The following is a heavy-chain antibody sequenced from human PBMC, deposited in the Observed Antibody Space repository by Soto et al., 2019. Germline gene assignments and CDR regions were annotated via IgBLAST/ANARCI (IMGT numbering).Heavy chain of an antibody. D-gene: IGHD3-16*01. CDR2: IYYSGST. Sequence: SETLSLTCTVSGGSISSSSYYWGWIRQPPGKGLEWIGSIYYSGSTYYNPSLKSRVTISVDTSKNQFSLKLSPVTAADTAVYYCARDDYIWGSYWDDAFDIWGQGTMVTVSS. CDR3: ARDDYIWGSYWDDAFDI. CDR1: GGSISSSSYY. J-gene: IGHJ3*02. V-gene: IGHV4-39*02.